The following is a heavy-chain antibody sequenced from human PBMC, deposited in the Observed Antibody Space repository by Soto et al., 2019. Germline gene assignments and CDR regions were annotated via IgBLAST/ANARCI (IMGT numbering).Heavy chain of an antibody. CDR2: IYHSGST. CDR1: GGSISSGGYS. J-gene: IGHJ4*02. V-gene: IGHV4-30-2*01. CDR3: ARGMTTVTTLDY. Sequence: SEPLSLTRTVSGGSISSGGYSWSWIRQPPEKGLEWVGYIYHSGSTYYNPSLKSRVTISVDRSKNQFSLKLSSVTAAVTAVYYCARGMTTVTTLDYWGQGTLVTVSS. D-gene: IGHD4-4*01.